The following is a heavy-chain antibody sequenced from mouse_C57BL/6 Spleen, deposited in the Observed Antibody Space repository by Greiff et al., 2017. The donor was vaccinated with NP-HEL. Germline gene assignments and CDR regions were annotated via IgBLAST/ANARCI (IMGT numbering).Heavy chain of an antibody. V-gene: IGHV1-26*01. CDR2: INPNNGGT. J-gene: IGHJ2*01. CDR3: ARSPLLYYGNYYFDY. D-gene: IGHD2-1*01. CDR1: GYTFTDYY. Sequence: EVQLQQSGPELVKPGASVKISCKASGYTFTDYYMNWVKQSHGKSLEWIGDINPNNGGTSYNQKFKGKATLTVDKSSSTAYMELRSLTSEDSAVYYCARSPLLYYGNYYFDYWGQGTTLTVSS.